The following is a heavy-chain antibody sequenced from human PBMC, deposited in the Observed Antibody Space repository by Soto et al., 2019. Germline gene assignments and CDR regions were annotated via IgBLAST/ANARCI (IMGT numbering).Heavy chain of an antibody. J-gene: IGHJ4*02. Sequence: SDPLSIARTFSGGSIYTYSWTWLRQHAGKGWWWIGHSYSSGSANYNPSLMARVSMSVDTSKNQFCLKLNSVTAADTAVYYCATIVGANDYWGQGALVTV. V-gene: IGHV4-4*07. CDR2: SYSSGSA. D-gene: IGHD1-26*01. CDR1: GGSIYTYS. CDR3: ATIVGANDY.